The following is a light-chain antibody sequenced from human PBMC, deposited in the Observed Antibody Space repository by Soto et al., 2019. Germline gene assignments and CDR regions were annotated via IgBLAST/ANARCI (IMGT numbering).Light chain of an antibody. J-gene: IGKJ3*01. V-gene: IGKV3-15*01. CDR2: GAS. CDR3: HQYNSWPRGT. Sequence: EIVMTQSPATLSVSPGERATLSCRASQSLSGNFVWYQQKPAQPPSLLIYGASTRATGSLARFSGSGSGTEVTIIINSLQAEDVAVDYCHQYNSWPRGTFGPGTKVEIK. CDR1: QSLSGN.